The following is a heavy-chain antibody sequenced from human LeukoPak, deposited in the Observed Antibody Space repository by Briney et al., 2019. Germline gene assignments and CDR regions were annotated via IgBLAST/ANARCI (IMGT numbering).Heavy chain of an antibody. CDR1: GFTFSSYG. J-gene: IGHJ4*02. D-gene: IGHD6-19*01. CDR3: AKVGYSSGWYGIDY. V-gene: IGHV3-23*01. CDR2: ISGGGGST. Sequence: GGTLRLSCAASGFTFSSYGMSWVRQAPGKGLEWVSAISGGGGSTYYADSVKGRFTISRDNSKNTLYLQMNSLRAEDTAVYYCAKVGYSSGWYGIDYWGQGTLVTVSS.